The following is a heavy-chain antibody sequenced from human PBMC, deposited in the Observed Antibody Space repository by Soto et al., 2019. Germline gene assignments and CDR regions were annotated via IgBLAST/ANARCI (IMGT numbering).Heavy chain of an antibody. CDR3: ARALGVDTAMVPEPVLYYFDY. CDR1: GGSISSGGYY. CDR2: IYYSGST. J-gene: IGHJ4*02. V-gene: IGHV4-31*03. D-gene: IGHD5-18*01. Sequence: PSETLSLTCTVSGGSISSGGYYWSWIRQHPGKGLEWIGYIYYSGSTYYNPSLKSRVTISVDTSKNQFSLKLSSVTAADTAVYYCARALGVDTAMVPEPVLYYFDYWGQGTLVTVSS.